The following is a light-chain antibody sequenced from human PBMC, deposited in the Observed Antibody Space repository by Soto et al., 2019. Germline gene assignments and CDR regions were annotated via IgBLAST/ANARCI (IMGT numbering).Light chain of an antibody. CDR2: GTS. CDR3: QQFGSSHGFT. J-gene: IGKJ3*01. Sequence: EIVLTQSPGTLSLSPGERATLSCRASQNINSRYLAWYQQKPGQAPRLLIYGTSSRATGIPDRFSGSGSGTDFTLTISRLEPVDFAVYYCQQFGSSHGFTFGPGTKVDIK. CDR1: QNINSRY. V-gene: IGKV3-20*01.